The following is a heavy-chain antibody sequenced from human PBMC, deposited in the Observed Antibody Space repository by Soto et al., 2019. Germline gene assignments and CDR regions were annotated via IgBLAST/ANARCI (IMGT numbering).Heavy chain of an antibody. Sequence: GGSLRLSCAASGFTFSSYAMHWVRQAPGKGLEYVSAISSNGGSTYYANSVKGRFTISRDNSKNTLYLQMGSLRAEDMAVYYCARDEYSGPSSDWGQGTLVTVSS. V-gene: IGHV3-64*01. CDR3: ARDEYSGPSSD. CDR2: ISSNGGST. CDR1: GFTFSSYA. D-gene: IGHD5-12*01. J-gene: IGHJ4*02.